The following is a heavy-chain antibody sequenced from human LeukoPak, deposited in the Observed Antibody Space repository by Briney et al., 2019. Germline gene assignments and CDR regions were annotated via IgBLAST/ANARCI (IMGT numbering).Heavy chain of an antibody. D-gene: IGHD5-18*01. CDR3: ARERGYSYGYGDY. CDR2: ISSSSSYI. Sequence: PGGSLRLSCAASGFTFRSYNMNWVRQAPGKGLEWVSSISSSSSYIYYADSVKGRFTISRDNAKNSPYLQMNSLRAEDTAVYYCARERGYSYGYGDYGGQGTLVTVSS. V-gene: IGHV3-21*01. CDR1: GFTFRSYN. J-gene: IGHJ4*02.